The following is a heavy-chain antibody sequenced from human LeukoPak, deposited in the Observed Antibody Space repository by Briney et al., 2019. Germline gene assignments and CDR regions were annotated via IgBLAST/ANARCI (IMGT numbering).Heavy chain of an antibody. CDR1: GFTFSTYG. D-gene: IGHD3-3*01. CDR3: ARTHIPQYDFWTASI. Sequence: GGSLRLSCEASGFTFSTYGMIWVRQAPGKGPEWVSSISSISTYRHYADAVKGRFAISRDNTKNSLYLQMDSLRVEDTAVYYCARTHIPQYDFWTASIWGQGTLVAVSS. V-gene: IGHV3-21*01. CDR2: ISSISTYR. J-gene: IGHJ4*02.